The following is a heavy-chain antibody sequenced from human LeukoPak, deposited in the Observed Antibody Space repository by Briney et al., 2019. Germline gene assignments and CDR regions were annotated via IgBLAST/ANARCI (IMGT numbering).Heavy chain of an antibody. CDR1: GGSISSSSYY. CDR2: IYYSGST. CDR3: ARGVSGPISYRYYYYHYYMDV. Sequence: PSETLSLTCSVSGGSISSSSYYWGWIRQAPGKGLEWIGSIYYSGSTYYNPSLKSRVTISVDTSKNQFSLKLSSVTAADTAVYYCARGVSGPISYRYYYYHYYMDVWGKGTTVTVSS. V-gene: IGHV4-39*07. J-gene: IGHJ6*03. D-gene: IGHD1-26*01.